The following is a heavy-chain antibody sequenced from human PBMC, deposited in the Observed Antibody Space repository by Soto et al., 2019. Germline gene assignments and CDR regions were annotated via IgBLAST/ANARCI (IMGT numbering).Heavy chain of an antibody. D-gene: IGHD6-13*01. V-gene: IGHV4-39*01. CDR2: IYYSGST. CDR3: ARGSAAAGPYYFDY. CDR1: GGSISSSSFH. J-gene: IGHJ4*01. Sequence: SDTLSLTCTVSGGSISSSSFHWGWIRQPPGKGLEWIGSIYYSGSTYYSPSLKSRVTISVDTSKNQFSLKLSSVTAADTAVYYCARGSAAAGPYYFDYRAHRTLVTVSS.